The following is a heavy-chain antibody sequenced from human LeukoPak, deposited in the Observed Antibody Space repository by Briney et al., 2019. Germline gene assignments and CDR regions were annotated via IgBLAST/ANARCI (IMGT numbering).Heavy chain of an antibody. V-gene: IGHV4-59*08. D-gene: IGHD2-21*02. Sequence: PSETLSLTCTVSGDSMSSYYWSWIRQPPGKGLEWIGHIYYSGSTDYNPSLKSRLTISADTSKNQFSLQLSSVTAADTAVYFCARQNGGARLNVWGQGTTVTVSS. J-gene: IGHJ6*02. CDR1: GDSMSSYY. CDR2: IYYSGST. CDR3: ARQNGGARLNV.